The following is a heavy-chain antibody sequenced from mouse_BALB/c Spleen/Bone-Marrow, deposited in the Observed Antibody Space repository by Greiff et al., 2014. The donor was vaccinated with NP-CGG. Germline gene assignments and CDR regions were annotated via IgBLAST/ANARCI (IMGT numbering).Heavy chain of an antibody. Sequence: EVQLQESGGGLVKPGGSLKLSCAASGFTFSDYYMYWVRQTPEKRLEWVATISDGSTYTYYPDSVKGRFTISRDNAKNNLYLQMGSLKSEDTALYYCARDRGVQGYAMDYWGQGTSVTVSS. V-gene: IGHV5-4*02. J-gene: IGHJ4*01. CDR3: ARDRGVQGYAMDY. CDR1: GFTFSDYY. CDR2: ISDGSTYT. D-gene: IGHD2-14*01.